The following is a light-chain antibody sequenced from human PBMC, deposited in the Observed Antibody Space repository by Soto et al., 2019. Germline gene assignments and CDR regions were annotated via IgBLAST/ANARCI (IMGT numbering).Light chain of an antibody. J-gene: IGKJ3*01. V-gene: IGKV1-5*03. CDR3: QQYNSYRS. CDR2: KAS. CDR1: QSISSW. Sequence: DIQMTQSPSTLSASVGDRVTITCRASQSISSWLAWYQQKPGKAPKLLIYKASSLESGVPSRFSGSGSGTEFTLTISSLQPDVFASYYCQQYNSYRSFGPGTKVDIK.